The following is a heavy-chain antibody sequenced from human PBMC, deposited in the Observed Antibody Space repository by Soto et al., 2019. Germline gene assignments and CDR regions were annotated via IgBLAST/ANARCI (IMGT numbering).Heavy chain of an antibody. CDR3: TRDRLIAARRYDYYYYGMDV. CDR2: TYYRSKWYN. V-gene: IGHV6-1*01. CDR1: GDSVSSNSAA. J-gene: IGHJ6*02. Sequence: SQTLSLACTISGDSVSSNSAAWNLISQSPSRGLEWPGRTYYRSKWYNDYAVSVKSRITINPGTTKNQFTLQLNSVTPEDTAVYYCTRDRLIAARRYDYYYYGMDVWGQGTTVTVYS. D-gene: IGHD6-6*01.